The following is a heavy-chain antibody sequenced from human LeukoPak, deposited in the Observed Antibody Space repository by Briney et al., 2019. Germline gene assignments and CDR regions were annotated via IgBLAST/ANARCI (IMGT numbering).Heavy chain of an antibody. D-gene: IGHD5-18*01. J-gene: IGHJ4*02. V-gene: IGHV1-8*03. CDR2: MNPISGNT. CDR3: ARVDTAMASDY. Sequence: ASVKVSCKASGYTFTSYDINWVRQATGQGLEWMGWMNPISGNTGYAQKFQGRVTITRNTSISTAYMELSSLRSEDTAVYYCARVDTAMASDYWGQGTLVTVYS. CDR1: GYTFTSYD.